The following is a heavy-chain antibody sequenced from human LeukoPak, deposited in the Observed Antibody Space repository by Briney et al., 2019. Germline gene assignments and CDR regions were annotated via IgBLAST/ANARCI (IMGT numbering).Heavy chain of an antibody. CDR3: ARDKDFGAYPRDFGMDV. CDR2: ISTSSSDI. CDR1: GFSFGDYD. J-gene: IGHJ6*02. Sequence: GGSLRLSCTASGFSFGDYDVSWVRQAPGKGLEWVSYISTSSSDIVYSDSVKGRFTISRDNAKNSLYLQMNSLRAEDTAVYFCARDKDFGAYPRDFGMDVWGQGTTVTVSS. D-gene: IGHD4/OR15-4a*01. V-gene: IGHV3-11*05.